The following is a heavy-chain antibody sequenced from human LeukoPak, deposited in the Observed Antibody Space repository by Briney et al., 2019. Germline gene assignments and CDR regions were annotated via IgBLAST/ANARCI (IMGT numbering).Heavy chain of an antibody. J-gene: IGHJ6*02. CDR1: GFTFDDYG. V-gene: IGHV3-20*04. CDR3: TRDWAPGGVLLWFGEQPGGMDV. CDR2: INWNGGST. Sequence: PGGSLRLSCAASGFTFDDYGMSWVRQAPGKGLEWVSGINWNGGSTGYADSVKGRFTISRDNAKNSLYLQMNSLRAEDTALYYCTRDWAPGGVLLWFGEQPGGMDVWGQGTTVTVSS. D-gene: IGHD3-10*01.